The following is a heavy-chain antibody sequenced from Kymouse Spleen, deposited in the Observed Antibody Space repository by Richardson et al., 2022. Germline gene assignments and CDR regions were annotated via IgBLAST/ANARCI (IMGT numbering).Heavy chain of an antibody. Sequence: QVQLVQSGAEVKKPGASVKVSCKASGYTFTGYYMHWVRQAPGQGLEWMGWINPNSGGTNYAQKFQGWVTMTRDTSISTAYMELSRLRSDDTAVYYCARGIVVVPAAKAYYYYGMDVWGQGTTVTVSS. CDR1: GYTFTGYY. CDR2: INPNSGGT. D-gene: IGHD2-2*02. CDR3: ARGIVVVPAAKAYYYYGMDV. V-gene: IGHV1-2*04. J-gene: IGHJ6*02.